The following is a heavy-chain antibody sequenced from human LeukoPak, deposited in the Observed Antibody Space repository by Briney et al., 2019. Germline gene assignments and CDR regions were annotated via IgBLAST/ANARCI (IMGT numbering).Heavy chain of an antibody. CDR3: ARASESYDYVWGSYRPYYFDY. J-gene: IGHJ4*02. CDR2: IYYSGST. Sequence: SETLSLTCTVSGGSISSSSYYWGWIRQPPGKGLEWIGSIYYSGSTYYNPSLKSRVTISVDTSKNQFSLKLSSVTAADTAVYYCARASESYDYVWGSYRPYYFDYWGQGTLVTVSS. V-gene: IGHV4-39*07. CDR1: GGSISSSSYY. D-gene: IGHD3-16*02.